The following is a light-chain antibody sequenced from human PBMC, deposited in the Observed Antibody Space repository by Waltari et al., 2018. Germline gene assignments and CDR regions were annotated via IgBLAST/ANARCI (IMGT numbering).Light chain of an antibody. CDR1: NNNIGNYNY. J-gene: IGLJ3*02. CDR2: EVS. V-gene: IGLV2-14*01. Sequence: QSALTQPASVSGSLGQSITISCLGTNNNIGNYNYVSWYQQFPGEAPRLIIYEVSNRPSRISSRFSGSKSGMTASLTISGLQADDEATYYCCSHTNIGTWVFGGGTTLTVL. CDR3: CSHTNIGTWV.